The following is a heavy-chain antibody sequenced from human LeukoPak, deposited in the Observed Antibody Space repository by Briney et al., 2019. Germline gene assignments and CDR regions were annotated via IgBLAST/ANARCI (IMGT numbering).Heavy chain of an antibody. CDR2: IYPRDSDT. Sequence: GESLKISCKGSGYSFPNYWIAWVRQMPGKGLEWMGIIYPRDSDTRYSPSFQGQVTISADKSISTAYLQWSSLKASDTAMYYCARRVPYGDYLIDYWGQGTLVTVSS. D-gene: IGHD4-17*01. CDR1: GYSFPNYW. J-gene: IGHJ4*02. CDR3: ARRVPYGDYLIDY. V-gene: IGHV5-51*01.